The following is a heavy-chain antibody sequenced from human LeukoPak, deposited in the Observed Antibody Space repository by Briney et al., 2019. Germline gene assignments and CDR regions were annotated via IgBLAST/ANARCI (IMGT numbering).Heavy chain of an antibody. J-gene: IGHJ6*04. Sequence: GGSLRLSCATSKFAFDDYGMSWVRQAPGKGLEWVSSISTSSSYIYYADSVKGRFTISRDNAKNSLYLQMNSLRAEDTAVYYCAELGITMIGGVWGKGTTVTISS. D-gene: IGHD3-10*02. V-gene: IGHV3-21*01. CDR3: AELGITMIGGV. CDR1: KFAFDDYG. CDR2: ISTSSSYI.